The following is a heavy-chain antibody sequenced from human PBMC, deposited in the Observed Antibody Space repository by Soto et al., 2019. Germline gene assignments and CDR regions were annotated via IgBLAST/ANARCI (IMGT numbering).Heavy chain of an antibody. D-gene: IGHD3-10*01. Sequence: QVQLVQSGAEVKKPGASVKVSCKASGYTFTSYAMHWVRQAPGQRLEWMGWINAGNGNTKYSQKFQGRVTITRDTSASTAYMELSSLRSEDTAVYYCAREGITMVQGVSMSPYYYYYMDVWGKGTTVTVSS. CDR2: INAGNGNT. CDR3: AREGITMVQGVSMSPYYYYYMDV. J-gene: IGHJ6*03. V-gene: IGHV1-3*01. CDR1: GYTFTSYA.